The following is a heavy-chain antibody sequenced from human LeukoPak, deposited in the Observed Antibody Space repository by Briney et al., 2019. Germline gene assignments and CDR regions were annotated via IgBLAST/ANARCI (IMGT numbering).Heavy chain of an antibody. J-gene: IGHJ4*02. V-gene: IGHV3-7*01. CDR1: GFTFSNYW. D-gene: IGHD6-19*01. CDR3: LAVSHFDY. Sequence: GGSLRLSCAASGFTFSNYWMGWVRQTPGKGLEWVANIKFDGSDKFYVDSVKGRFTISRDNAKNLLYLQMNSLRAEDTAVYYCLAVSHFDYWGQGTLVTVSS. CDR2: IKFDGSDK.